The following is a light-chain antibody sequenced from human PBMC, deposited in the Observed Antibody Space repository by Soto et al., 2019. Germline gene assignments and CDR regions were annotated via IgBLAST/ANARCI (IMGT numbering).Light chain of an antibody. CDR2: DAS. J-gene: IGKJ5*01. V-gene: IGKV1-33*01. Sequence: GDRGTITFQASQDINNYVNWYQQKPGKAPKLLIFDASTLKTGVPSRFSGSGSGTDFSFTISSLQPEDIATYYCQQSNDLVSFGQGTRLEIK. CDR3: QQSNDLVS. CDR1: QDINNY.